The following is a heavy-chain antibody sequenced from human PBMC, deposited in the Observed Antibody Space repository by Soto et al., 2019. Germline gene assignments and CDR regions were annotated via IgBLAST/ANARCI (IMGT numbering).Heavy chain of an antibody. J-gene: IGHJ4*02. Sequence: SETLSLTCTVSGGSISSSSYYWGWIRQPPGKGLEWIGSIYYSGSTYYNPSLKSRVTISVDTSKNQFSLKLSSVTAADTAVYYCARHHDYEYPDYWGQGTLVTVSS. CDR3: ARHHDYEYPDY. D-gene: IGHD4-17*01. V-gene: IGHV4-39*01. CDR2: IYYSGST. CDR1: GGSISSSSYY.